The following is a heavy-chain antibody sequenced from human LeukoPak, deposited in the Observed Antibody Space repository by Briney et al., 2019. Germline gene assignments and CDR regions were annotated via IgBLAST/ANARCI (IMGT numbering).Heavy chain of an antibody. V-gene: IGHV4-59*01. CDR1: GGSISSYY. J-gene: IGHJ6*02. CDR2: IYYSGST. Sequence: SETLSLTCTVSGGSISSYYWSWIRQPPGKGLEWIGYIYYSGSTNYNPSLKSRVTISVDTSKNQFSLKLSSVTAADTAVYYCARSATNGVCYWCYYGMDVWGQGTLVTVSS. CDR3: ARSATNGVCYWCYYGMDV. D-gene: IGHD2-8*01.